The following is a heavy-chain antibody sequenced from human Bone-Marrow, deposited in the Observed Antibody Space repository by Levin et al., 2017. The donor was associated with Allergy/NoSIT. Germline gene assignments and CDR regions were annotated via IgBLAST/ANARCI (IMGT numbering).Heavy chain of an antibody. CDR3: ARGGEVLSGFYDATPSNWFDP. CDR1: GYTFISYD. V-gene: IGHV1-8*01. D-gene: IGHD3-3*01. CDR2: MNPNSGHT. J-gene: IGHJ5*02. Sequence: PGESLKISCKASGYTFISYDINWVRQAIGQGLEWTGWMNPNSGHTGHLQKFSGRVTMTRNTSTNTAYMELSSLRSDDTAVYFCARGGEVLSGFYDATPSNWFDPWGQGTLVSVSS.